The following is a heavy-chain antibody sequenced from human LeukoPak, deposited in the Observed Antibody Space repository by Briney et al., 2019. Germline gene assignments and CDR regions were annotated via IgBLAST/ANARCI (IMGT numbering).Heavy chain of an antibody. CDR3: AASLGPLTEY. Sequence: GGSLRLSCAASGFNFASHWMHWVRQTPGKGLVWVSRVNSGGSGTSYADSVEGRFTISRGNAKNTLHLQMNSLRAEDTAVYYCAASLGPLTEYWGQGTLVTVSS. D-gene: IGHD7-27*01. J-gene: IGHJ4*02. CDR1: GFNFASHW. CDR2: VNSGGSGT. V-gene: IGHV3-74*01.